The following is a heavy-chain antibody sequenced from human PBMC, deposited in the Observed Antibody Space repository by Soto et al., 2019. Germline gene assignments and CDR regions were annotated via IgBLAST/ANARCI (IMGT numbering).Heavy chain of an antibody. CDR2: IYPGDSDT. CDR1: GYSFTSYW. D-gene: IGHD6-6*01. CDR3: ARKSSSSSDYYYGMDV. J-gene: IGHJ6*02. Sequence: GESLKISCKGAGYSFTSYWIGWVRQMPGKGLEWVGIIYPGDSDTRYSPSFQGQVTISADKSISTAYLQWSSLKASDTAMYYCARKSSSSSDYYYGMDVCRQGPTVTVPS. V-gene: IGHV5-51*01.